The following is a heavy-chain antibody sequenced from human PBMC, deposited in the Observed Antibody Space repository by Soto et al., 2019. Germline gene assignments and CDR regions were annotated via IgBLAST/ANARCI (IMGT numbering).Heavy chain of an antibody. CDR3: AKAGYDYGTFFLWDAFDI. V-gene: IGHV3-23*01. CDR2: ISGSGGST. CDR1: GFTFSSYA. J-gene: IGHJ3*02. Sequence: GGSLRLSCAASGFTFSSYAMSWVRQAPGKGLEWVSAISGSGGSTYYADSVKGRFTISRDNSKNTLYLQMNSLRAEDTAVYYCAKAGYDYGTFFLWDAFDIWGQGTMVTVSS. D-gene: IGHD4-17*01.